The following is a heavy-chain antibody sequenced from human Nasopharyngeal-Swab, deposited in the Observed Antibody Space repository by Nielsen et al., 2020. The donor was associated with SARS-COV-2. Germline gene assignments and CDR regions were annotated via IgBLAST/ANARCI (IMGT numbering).Heavy chain of an antibody. J-gene: IGHJ4*02. D-gene: IGHD6-6*01. Sequence: SQTLSLTRAISGDSVSSNSATWNWIRQSPSRGLGWLGRTYYRSTWYNDYAVSVKSRITINSDTSKNQFSLQLNSVTPEDTAVYYCASDRRSGTSSLRFDCWGQGILVTVPS. CDR1: GDSVSSNSAT. CDR2: TYYRSTWYN. CDR3: ASDRRSGTSSLRFDC. V-gene: IGHV6-1*01.